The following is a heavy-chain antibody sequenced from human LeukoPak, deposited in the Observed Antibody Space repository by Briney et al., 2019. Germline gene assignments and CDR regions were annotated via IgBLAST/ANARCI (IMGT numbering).Heavy chain of an antibody. CDR2: MNPNSGNT. CDR1: GYTFTSYD. CDR3: ARAYSSSWVYYYYMDV. D-gene: IGHD6-13*01. J-gene: IGHJ6*03. Sequence: GASAKVSCKASGYTFTSYDINWVRQATGQGLEWMGWMNPNSGNTGYAQKFQDRVTITRNTSISTAYMELSSLRSEDTAVYYCARAYSSSWVYYYYMDVWGKGTTVTVSS. V-gene: IGHV1-8*03.